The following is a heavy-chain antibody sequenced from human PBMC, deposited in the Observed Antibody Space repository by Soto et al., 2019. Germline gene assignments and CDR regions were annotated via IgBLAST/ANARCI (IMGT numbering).Heavy chain of an antibody. CDR3: VRDYDSSGFYSGH. V-gene: IGHV3-74*03. D-gene: IGHD3-22*01. Sequence: EVQLVESGGGLVQPGGSLRLSCAASGFTFSSYWMHWVRQSPGKGLVWVSQIDSDGRSTTYADTVKDRFTVSRDNAKNKLFLQMNSLRAEDTAVYYCVRDYDSSGFYSGHWGQGTLVTVSS. CDR1: GFTFSSYW. J-gene: IGHJ4*02. CDR2: IDSDGRST.